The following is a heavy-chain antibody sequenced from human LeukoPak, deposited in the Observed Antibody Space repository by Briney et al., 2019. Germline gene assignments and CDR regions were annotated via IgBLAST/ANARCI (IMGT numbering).Heavy chain of an antibody. V-gene: IGHV3-30*18. CDR1: GFTFSSYG. D-gene: IGHD3-22*01. Sequence: GRSLRLSCAASGFTFSSYGMHWVRQAPGKGLEWVAVISYDGSNKYYADSVKGRFAISRDNSRDTLYLQMNSLRAEDTAVYYCAKGDDSIGYSLDYWGQGTLVTVSS. J-gene: IGHJ4*02. CDR3: AKGDDSIGYSLDY. CDR2: ISYDGSNK.